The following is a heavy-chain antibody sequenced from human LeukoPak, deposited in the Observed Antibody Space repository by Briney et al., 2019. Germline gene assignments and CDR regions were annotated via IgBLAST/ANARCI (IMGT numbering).Heavy chain of an antibody. CDR2: IQHDRIDK. V-gene: IGHV3-30*02. Sequence: PGGSLRLSCTASGFTFSNYGMHWVRQSPDKGLEWVAFIQHDRIDKYYTDSVKGRFTISRDNSKNTLYLQMNSLRDEDTAVYYCAKDSHWILFDDWGQGTLVTVSS. CDR1: GFTFSNYG. CDR3: AKDSHWILFDD. D-gene: IGHD2-2*03. J-gene: IGHJ4*02.